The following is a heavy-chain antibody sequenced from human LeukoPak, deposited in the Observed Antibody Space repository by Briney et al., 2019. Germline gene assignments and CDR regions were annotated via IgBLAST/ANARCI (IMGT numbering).Heavy chain of an antibody. CDR2: ISYDGSNK. J-gene: IGHJ4*02. CDR1: GFTFSSYA. V-gene: IGHV3-30*01. CDR3: AREERTFGVVIDY. Sequence: GSLRLSCAASGFTFSSYAMHWVRQAPGKGLEWVAVISYDGSNKYYADSVKGRFTISRDNSKNTLYLQMNSLRAEDTAVYYCAREERTFGVVIDYWGQGTLVTVSS. D-gene: IGHD3-3*01.